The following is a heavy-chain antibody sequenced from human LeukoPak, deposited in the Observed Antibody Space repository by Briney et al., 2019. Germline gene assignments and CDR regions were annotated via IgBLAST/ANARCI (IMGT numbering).Heavy chain of an antibody. J-gene: IGHJ4*02. V-gene: IGHV5-51*01. CDR2: IYPADSDT. CDR1: GYIFTNYW. CDR3: ARQSRDGSKTRGYYFDS. Sequence: GESLKISFQGSGYIFTNYWIGWVRQMPGKGLESMGIIYPADSDTTYSPSFEGQVTISADKSIDTVYLQWSSLKASDTATYYCARQSRDGSKTRGYYFDSWGQGTLVTVSS. D-gene: IGHD3-10*01.